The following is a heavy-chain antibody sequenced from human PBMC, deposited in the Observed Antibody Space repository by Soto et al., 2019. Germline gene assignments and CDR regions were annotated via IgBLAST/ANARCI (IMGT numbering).Heavy chain of an antibody. CDR2: ISAYNGNT. J-gene: IGHJ6*03. V-gene: IGHV1-18*01. CDR3: ARGASSHYDFWIGAWGDYYMDV. Sequence: ASVKVSCKASGYTFTSYGISWVRQAPGQGLEWMGWISAYNGNTNYAQKLQGRVTMTTDTSTSTAYMELRSLRSDDTAVYYCARGASSHYDFWIGAWGDYYMDVWGKGTTVTVSS. CDR1: GYTFTSYG. D-gene: IGHD3-3*01.